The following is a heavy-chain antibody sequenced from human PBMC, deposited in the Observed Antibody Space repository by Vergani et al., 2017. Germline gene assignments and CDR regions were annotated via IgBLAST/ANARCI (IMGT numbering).Heavy chain of an antibody. J-gene: IGHJ6*02. CDR3: VKGGKYPDMLNVKYYVYYGMDV. D-gene: IGHD3-9*01. V-gene: IGHV3-9*03. CDR2: ISWKSGSI. Sequence: EVQLVESGGGLVQPGRSLRLSCAASGFTVDDYAMYWVRQAPGKGLEWVSGISWKSGSIGYADSVKGRFTISRANAKNSLYLQMNSLRAEDMALYYCVKGGKYPDMLNVKYYVYYGMDVGGQGTTFTVSS. CDR1: GFTVDDYA.